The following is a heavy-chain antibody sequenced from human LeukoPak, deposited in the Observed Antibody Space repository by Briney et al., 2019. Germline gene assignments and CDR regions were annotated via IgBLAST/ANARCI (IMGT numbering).Heavy chain of an antibody. J-gene: IGHJ5*02. CDR2: IYYSGST. Sequence: PSETLSLTCTVSGDSISSSRYYWGWIRQPPGKGLEWIGSIYYSGSTYYNPSLKSRVTISVDTSKNQFSLKVSSVTAADTAVYYCARDSKVPATGWFDPWGQGTLVTVSS. CDR3: ARDSKVPATGWFDP. V-gene: IGHV4-39*07. D-gene: IGHD2-2*01. CDR1: GDSISSSRYY.